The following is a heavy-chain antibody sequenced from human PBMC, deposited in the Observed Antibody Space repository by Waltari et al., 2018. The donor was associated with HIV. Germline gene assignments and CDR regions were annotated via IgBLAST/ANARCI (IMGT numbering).Heavy chain of an antibody. J-gene: IGHJ4*02. D-gene: IGHD6-19*01. CDR3: ARGVVRVAVTPELGEFDY. CDR2: INHSGST. V-gene: IGHV4-34*01. Sequence: QVQLQQWGAGRLKPSETLSLTCAVYGGSFSGYYWSWLRQPPGKGLEWIGEINHSGSTNYNPSLKSRVTISVDTSKNQFSLKLSSVTAADTAVYYCARGVVRVAVTPELGEFDYWGQGTLVTVSS. CDR1: GGSFSGYY.